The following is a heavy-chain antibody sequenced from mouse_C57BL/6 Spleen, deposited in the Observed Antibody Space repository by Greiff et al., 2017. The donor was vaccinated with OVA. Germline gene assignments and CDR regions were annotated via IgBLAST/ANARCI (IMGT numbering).Heavy chain of an antibody. V-gene: IGHV1-82*01. CDR1: GYAFSSSW. CDR3: ADGYGDAMGY. CDR2: IYPGDGDT. J-gene: IGHJ4*01. D-gene: IGHD2-3*01. Sequence: QVQLQQSGPELVKPGASVKISCKASGYAFSSSWMNWVKQRPGQGLEWIGRIYPGDGDTNYNGKFKGKATLTADKSSSTAYMQLSSLTSEDSAVCVCADGYGDAMGYWGQGTSVTVSS.